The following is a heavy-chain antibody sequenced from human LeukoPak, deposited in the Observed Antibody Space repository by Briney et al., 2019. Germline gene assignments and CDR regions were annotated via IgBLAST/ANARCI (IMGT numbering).Heavy chain of an antibody. D-gene: IGHD2-8*01. Sequence: GRSLRLSCAASGFTFSSYGMHWVRQAPGKGLEWVAVIWYDGSNKYYADSVKGRFTISRDNSKNTLYLQMNSLRAEDTAVYYCAKSVYAQSNYYYYMDVWRKGTTVTVSS. J-gene: IGHJ6*03. CDR2: IWYDGSNK. CDR3: AKSVYAQSNYYYYMDV. CDR1: GFTFSSYG. V-gene: IGHV3-33*06.